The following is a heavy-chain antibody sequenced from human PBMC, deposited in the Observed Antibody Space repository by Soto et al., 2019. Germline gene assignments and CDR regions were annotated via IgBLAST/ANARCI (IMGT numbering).Heavy chain of an antibody. D-gene: IGHD6-19*01. CDR1: GFTFDDYA. CDR2: ISWNSGNI. CDR3: VKDLSAVAGTRNAFDI. V-gene: IGHV3-9*01. Sequence: PGGSLRLSCAASGFTFDDYATHWVRQVPGKGLEWVSGISWNSGNIGYAESVQGRFTISRGNAKNSLYLQMNSLRAEDTALYFCVKDLSAVAGTRNAFDIWGQGTKVTVSS. J-gene: IGHJ3*02.